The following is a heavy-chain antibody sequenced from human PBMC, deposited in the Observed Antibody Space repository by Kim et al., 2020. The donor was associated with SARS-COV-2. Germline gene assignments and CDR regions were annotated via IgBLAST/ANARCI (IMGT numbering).Heavy chain of an antibody. D-gene: IGHD3-16*01. V-gene: IGHV4-61*01. Sequence: SETLSLTCTVSGGSVSSGSYYWSWIRQPPGKGLEWIGYIYYSGSTNYNPSLKSRVTISVDTSKNQFSLKLSSVTAADTAVYYCASKPGGSGLMIADNPQLSYYYGMDVWGQGTTVTVSS. CDR2: IYYSGST. CDR1: GGSVSSGSYY. CDR3: ASKPGGSGLMIADNPQLSYYYGMDV. J-gene: IGHJ6*02.